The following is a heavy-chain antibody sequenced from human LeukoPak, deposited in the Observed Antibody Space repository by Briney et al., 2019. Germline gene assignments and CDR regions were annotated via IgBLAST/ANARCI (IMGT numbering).Heavy chain of an antibody. V-gene: IGHV4-61*08. Sequence: KSSQTLSLTCAVSGGSISSGGYSWSWIRQPPGKGLEWIGYIYYSGSTNYNPSLKSRVTISVDTSKNQFSLKLSSVTAADTAVYYCASSAVAVYYFDYWGQGTLVTVSS. J-gene: IGHJ4*02. D-gene: IGHD6-19*01. CDR3: ASSAVAVYYFDY. CDR2: IYYSGST. CDR1: GGSISSGGYS.